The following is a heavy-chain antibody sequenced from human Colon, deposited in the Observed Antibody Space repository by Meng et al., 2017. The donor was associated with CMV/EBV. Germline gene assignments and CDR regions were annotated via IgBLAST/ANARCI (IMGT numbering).Heavy chain of an antibody. CDR2: IYPGDSDL. Sequence: GESLKISCQGSGYRFSNYWIGWVRQVPGKGLEWMGIIYPGDSDLKYSPSFAGQVTISADKSLSTAYLHWSSLRASDTAIYYGGRRSRGAAREGPIELWGQGTLVTVSS. D-gene: IGHD6-6*01. CDR1: GYRFSNYW. V-gene: IGHV5-51*01. CDR3: GRRSRGAAREGPIEL. J-gene: IGHJ4*02.